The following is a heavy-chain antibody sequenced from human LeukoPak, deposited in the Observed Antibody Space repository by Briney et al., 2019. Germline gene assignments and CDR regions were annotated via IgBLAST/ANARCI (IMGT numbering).Heavy chain of an antibody. D-gene: IGHD6-13*01. CDR2: ISWNSASV. J-gene: IGHJ4*02. CDR1: GLTFDEYG. Sequence: GGSLRLSCGASGLTFDEYGMHWVRQAPGKGLEWVSTISWNSASVGYVDSVKGRFTISRDNAKKTLYLQMNSLRPEDTALYYCAKDYGYSSSWYDYWGQGTLVTVSS. CDR3: AKDYGYSSSWYDY. V-gene: IGHV3-9*01.